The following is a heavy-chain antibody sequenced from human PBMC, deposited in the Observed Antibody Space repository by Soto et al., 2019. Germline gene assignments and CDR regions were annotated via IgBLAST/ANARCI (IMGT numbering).Heavy chain of an antibody. D-gene: IGHD3-3*01. V-gene: IGHV3-21*01. CDR2: ISSSSSYI. CDR3: ARDTGSSPHDFWSGYYPYYYYGMDV. CDR1: GFTFSSYS. Sequence: PGGSLRLSCAASGFTFSSYSMNWVRQAPGKGLEWVSSISSSSSYIYYADSVKGRFTISRDNAKNSLYLQMNSLRAEDTAVYYCARDTGSSPHDFWSGYYPYYYYGMDVWGQGTTVTVSS. J-gene: IGHJ6*02.